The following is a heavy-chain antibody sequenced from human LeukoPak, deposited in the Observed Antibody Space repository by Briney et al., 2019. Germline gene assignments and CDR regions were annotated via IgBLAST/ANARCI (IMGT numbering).Heavy chain of an antibody. CDR1: GFTFSSYA. D-gene: IGHD6-19*01. V-gene: IGHV3-64*04. CDR3: ARGSSWSPRGTFDY. Sequence: PGGSLRLSCSASGFTFSSYAMHWVRQAPGKGLEYVSGISTNGGSAFSADSVKGRFTISRDNAKNSLYLQMNSLRDEDTAVYYCARGSSWSPRGTFDYWGQGTLVTVSS. J-gene: IGHJ4*02. CDR2: ISTNGGSA.